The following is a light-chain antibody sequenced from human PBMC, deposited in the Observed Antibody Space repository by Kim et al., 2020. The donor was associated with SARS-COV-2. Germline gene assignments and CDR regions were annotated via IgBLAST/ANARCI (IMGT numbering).Light chain of an antibody. V-gene: IGLV3-19*01. J-gene: IGLJ3*02. CDR3: NSRDSSGNHLGV. CDR2: GKN. CDR1: SLRSYY. Sequence: LGQTVRITCTGDSLRSYYASWYQQKPGQAPVLVIYGKNNRPSGIPDRFSGSSTGNTAALTITGAQAEDEADYYFNSRDSSGNHLGVFGGGTKLTVL.